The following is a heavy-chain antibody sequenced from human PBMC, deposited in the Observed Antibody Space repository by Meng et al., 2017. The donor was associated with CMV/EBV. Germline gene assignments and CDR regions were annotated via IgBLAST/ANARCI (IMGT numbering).Heavy chain of an antibody. V-gene: IGHV1-18*04. Sequence: ASVKVSCKASGYTFTSYYMHWVRQAPGQGLEWMGWISAYNGNTNYAQKLQGRVTMTTDTSTSTAYMELRSLRSDDTAVYYCARDDKAYCGGDCSPVTYYYYYGMDVWGQGTTVTVSS. CDR3: ARDDKAYCGGDCSPVTYYYYYGMDV. D-gene: IGHD2-21*01. CDR2: ISAYNGNT. J-gene: IGHJ6*02. CDR1: GYTFTSYY.